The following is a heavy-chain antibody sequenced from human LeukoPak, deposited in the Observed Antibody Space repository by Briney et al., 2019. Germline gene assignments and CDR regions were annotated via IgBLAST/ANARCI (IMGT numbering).Heavy chain of an antibody. Sequence: GGSLRLSCAASGFTFSSYWMTWVRQAPGKGLEWVANIKTDGGEKNYVDSVKGRFTISRDNAKNSLFLQMNSLRAEDTAVYYCARDMGYCTGGVCYTVLDYWGQGTLVTVSS. CDR3: ARDMGYCTGGVCYTVLDY. V-gene: IGHV3-7*01. J-gene: IGHJ4*02. CDR2: IKTDGGEK. CDR1: GFTFSSYW. D-gene: IGHD2-8*02.